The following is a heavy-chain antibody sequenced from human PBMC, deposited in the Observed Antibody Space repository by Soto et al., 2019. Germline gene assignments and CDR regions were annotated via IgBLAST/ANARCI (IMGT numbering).Heavy chain of an antibody. CDR2: ISYDGSNK. V-gene: IGHV3-30-3*01. Sequence: PGGSLRLSCAASGFTFSSYAMHWVRQAPGKGLEWVAVISYDGSNKYYADSVKGRFTISRDNSKNTLYLQMNSLRAEDTAVYYCARDGPPLAVAATYFQHWGQGTLVTVSS. D-gene: IGHD6-19*01. CDR3: ARDGPPLAVAATYFQH. J-gene: IGHJ1*01. CDR1: GFTFSSYA.